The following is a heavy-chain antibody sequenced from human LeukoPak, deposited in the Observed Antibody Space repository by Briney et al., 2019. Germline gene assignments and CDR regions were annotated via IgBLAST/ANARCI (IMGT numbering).Heavy chain of an antibody. CDR2: ISTSGGSR. V-gene: IGHV3-23*01. Sequence: GGSLRLSCAASGFTFSTYGMTWVRQGPGKGREWVSAISTSGGSRYYADSVKGGFTISRDNSRNTLYLQMNSLRVEDTAVYYCAKAPDFYYYGSGTYKWYFDYWGQGTLVTVSS. CDR1: GFTFSTYG. J-gene: IGHJ4*02. CDR3: AKAPDFYYYGSGTYKWYFDY. D-gene: IGHD3-10*01.